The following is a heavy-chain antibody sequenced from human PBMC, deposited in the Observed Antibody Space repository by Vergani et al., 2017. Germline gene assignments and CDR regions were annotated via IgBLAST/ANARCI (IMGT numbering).Heavy chain of an antibody. CDR1: GGSISSESYH. J-gene: IGHJ4*02. Sequence: QVQLQESGPGLVKPSLTLSLTCTVSGGSISSESYHWSWIRQSAGKGLEWIGRVHTGRGSNYNPSLRSRVTISLDTSKNQFSLKMTSVTAADTAVYYCARVPVAGFYFDYWGQGTLVTVSS. CDR3: ARVPVAGFYFDY. V-gene: IGHV4-61*02. D-gene: IGHD6-19*01. CDR2: VHTGRGS.